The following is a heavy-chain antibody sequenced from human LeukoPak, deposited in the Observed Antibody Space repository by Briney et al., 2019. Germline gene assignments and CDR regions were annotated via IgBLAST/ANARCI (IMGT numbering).Heavy chain of an antibody. CDR1: GASVSNYD. Sequence: SETLSLTCTVSGASVSNYDWSWIRQPPGKGLEWIGYIYYSGSTNYNPSLKSRVTISVDTSKNQFSLKLTSVTAADTAVYYCARHLSGSYGGYYFDYWGQGTPVTVSS. J-gene: IGHJ4*02. D-gene: IGHD1-26*01. V-gene: IGHV4-59*08. CDR2: IYYSGST. CDR3: ARHLSGSYGGYYFDY.